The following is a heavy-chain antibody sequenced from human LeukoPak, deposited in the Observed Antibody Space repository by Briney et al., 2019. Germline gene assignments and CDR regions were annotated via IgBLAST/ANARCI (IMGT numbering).Heavy chain of an antibody. V-gene: IGHV4-34*01. J-gene: IGHJ4*02. CDR3: AREVATYDSSGYYYAYFDY. D-gene: IGHD3-22*01. CDR1: GGSFSGYY. CDR2: INHSGST. Sequence: PSETLSLTCAVYGGSFSGYYWSWIRQPPGKGLEWIGEINHSGSTNYNPSLKSRVTISVDKSKNQFSLKLSSVTAAHTAVYYCAREVATYDSSGYYYAYFDYWGQGTLVTVSS.